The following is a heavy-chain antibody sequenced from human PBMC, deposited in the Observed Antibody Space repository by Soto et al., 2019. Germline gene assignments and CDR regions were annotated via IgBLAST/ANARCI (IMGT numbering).Heavy chain of an antibody. CDR2: ISSDGNTN. Sequence: GETLSLTCTVSGVSINNYCIHWVRQSPGKGPEWVTVISSDGNTNYYADPVISRFAITRDNADTELYLHRGSVRALDSAVYYCARACSAILVGTVSYGYRGPGTLVTVSS. D-gene: IGHD2-21*02. J-gene: IGHJ4*02. CDR3: ARACSAILVGTVSYGY. CDR1: GVSINNYC. V-gene: IGHV3-30*03.